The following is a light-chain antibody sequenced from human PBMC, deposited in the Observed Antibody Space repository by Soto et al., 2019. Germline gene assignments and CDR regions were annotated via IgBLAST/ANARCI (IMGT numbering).Light chain of an antibody. CDR3: SSYRSRSTVV. V-gene: IGLV2-14*03. Sequence: QSALTQPASVSGSPGRSITISCTGTSNDVGGYNYVSWYQHHPGKAPKLMIYDVANRPSGVSNRFSGSKSGNTASLTISGLQAEDEADYYCSSYRSRSTVVFGGGTKVTVL. CDR1: SNDVGGYNY. J-gene: IGLJ2*01. CDR2: DVA.